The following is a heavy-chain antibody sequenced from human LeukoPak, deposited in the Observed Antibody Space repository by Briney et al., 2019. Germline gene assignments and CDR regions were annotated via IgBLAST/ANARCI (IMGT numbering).Heavy chain of an antibody. CDR1: GFTVSRNY. Sequence: PGGCLRLSCAASGFTVSRNYMSWVRQAPGEGLERVSVIYSVGSTFYADSVRGRFTISTDTSTSTLYLEMNSLRAEDTAVYYCARGTVGVGKVDYWGQGTLVTVSS. CDR2: IYSVGST. V-gene: IGHV3-53*01. CDR3: ARGTVGVGKVDY. J-gene: IGHJ4*02. D-gene: IGHD2-21*01.